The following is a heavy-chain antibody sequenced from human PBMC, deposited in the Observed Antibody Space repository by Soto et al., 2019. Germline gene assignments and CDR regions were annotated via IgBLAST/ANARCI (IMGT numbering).Heavy chain of an antibody. J-gene: IGHJ6*02. Sequence: GGSLRLSCAASGFNFSSYGMHWVRQAPGKGLEWVAVIWYDGSNKYYADSVKGRFTISRDNSKNTLYLQMNSLRAEDTAVYYCARGRFLEWLLSVDVWGQGTTVTVSS. CDR2: IWYDGSNK. CDR3: ARGRFLEWLLSVDV. V-gene: IGHV3-33*01. D-gene: IGHD3-3*01. CDR1: GFNFSSYG.